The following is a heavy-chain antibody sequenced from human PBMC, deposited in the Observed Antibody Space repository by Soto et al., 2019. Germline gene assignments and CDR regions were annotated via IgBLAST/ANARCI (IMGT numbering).Heavy chain of an antibody. CDR1: GFTFSSYA. V-gene: IGHV3-23*01. Sequence: PGGSLRLSCAASGFTFSSYAMSWVRQAPGKGLEWVSAISGSGGSTYYADSVKGRFTISRDNSKNTLYLQMNSLRAEDTAVYYCAKMKGLYGSGSYHRTYFDYWGQGTLVTVSS. D-gene: IGHD3-10*01. J-gene: IGHJ4*02. CDR3: AKMKGLYGSGSYHRTYFDY. CDR2: ISGSGGST.